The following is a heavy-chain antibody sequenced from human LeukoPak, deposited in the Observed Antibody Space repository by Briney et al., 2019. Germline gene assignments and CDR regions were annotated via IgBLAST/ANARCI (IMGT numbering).Heavy chain of an antibody. CDR3: ARVAEQQLVYFDY. V-gene: IGHV4-39*07. D-gene: IGHD6-13*01. CDR1: GGSISSSSYY. J-gene: IGHJ4*02. Sequence: PSETLSLTCTVSGGSISSSSYYWGWIRQPPGKGLEWIGSIYYSGSTYYNPSLKSRVTISVDTSKNQFSLKLSSVTAADTAVYYCARVAEQQLVYFDYWGQGTLVTVSS. CDR2: IYYSGST.